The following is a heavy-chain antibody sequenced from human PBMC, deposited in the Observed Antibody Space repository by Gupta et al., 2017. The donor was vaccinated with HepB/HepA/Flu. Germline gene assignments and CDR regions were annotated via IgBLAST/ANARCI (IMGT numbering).Heavy chain of an antibody. CDR1: GGSISSYY. D-gene: IGHD3-16*01. J-gene: IGHJ2*01. CDR2: IYYSGST. CDR3: ARARIREGDWYFDL. Sequence: QVQLQESGPGLVKPSETLSLTCTVSGGSISSYYWSWIRQPPGKGLEWVGYIYYSGSTKYNPSLKSRVTVSVDTSKNQFSLKLSSVTAADTAVYYCARARIREGDWYFDLWGRGTLVTVSS. V-gene: IGHV4-59*08.